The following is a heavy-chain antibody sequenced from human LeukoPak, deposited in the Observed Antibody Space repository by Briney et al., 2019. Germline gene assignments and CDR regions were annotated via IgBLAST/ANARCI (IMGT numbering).Heavy chain of an antibody. Sequence: GGSLRLSCAASGFTFSDYSMNRGRGAAGKGRKWISYIGIDSGNTNYADSVKGRFTISGDKAKNTLYLQMNSLRVEDTAVYYCARDYKYAFDNWGQGTLVTVSS. V-gene: IGHV3-48*01. D-gene: IGHD5-24*01. CDR1: GFTFSDYS. CDR2: IGIDSGNT. CDR3: ARDYKYAFDN. J-gene: IGHJ4*02.